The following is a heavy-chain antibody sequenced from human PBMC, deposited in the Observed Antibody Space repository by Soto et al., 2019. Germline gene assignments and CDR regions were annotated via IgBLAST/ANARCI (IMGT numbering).Heavy chain of an antibody. D-gene: IGHD6-6*01. J-gene: IGHJ4*01. V-gene: IGHV1-69*13. Sequence: SVKVSCKASGCTFSSPTITWVRQAPGQGLEWMGRIIPIFGAAHYAQKLQGRVTISADESTNTAYMEVSSLTSEDTAVYYCARDPGTRTEVRLHYCDQGRXVTV. CDR1: GCTFSSPT. CDR3: ARDPGTRTEVRLHY. CDR2: IIPIFGAA.